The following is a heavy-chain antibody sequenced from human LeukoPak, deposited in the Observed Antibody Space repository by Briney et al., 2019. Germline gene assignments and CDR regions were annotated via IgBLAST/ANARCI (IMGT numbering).Heavy chain of an antibody. CDR2: ISSSTSTT. J-gene: IGHJ4*02. CDR1: GFTFISYS. Sequence: GGSLRLSCAASGFTFISYSINWVRQAPGKGLEWVSYISSSTSTTYYADSVKGRFTISRDNAKNSLYLQMNSLRAEDTAVYYCARARAGTYYPYYFDYWGQGTLVIVSS. CDR3: ARARAGTYYPYYFDY. D-gene: IGHD1-26*01. V-gene: IGHV3-48*01.